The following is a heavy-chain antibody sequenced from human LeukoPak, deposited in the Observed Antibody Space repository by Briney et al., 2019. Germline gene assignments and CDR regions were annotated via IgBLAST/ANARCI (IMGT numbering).Heavy chain of an antibody. CDR3: ARSRARSYYNSRGAFDY. J-gene: IGHJ4*02. V-gene: IGHV4-31*03. CDR2: MYYSGST. CDR1: GGSISSGGYY. Sequence: SETLSLTCSVSGGSISSGGYYWSWIRQHPGKGLEWVGYMYYSGSTYYNPSLKSRVSISVDTSKNQFSLKLSSVTAADAVVYYCARSRARSYYNSRGAFDYWGQGTLVTVSS. D-gene: IGHD2/OR15-2a*01.